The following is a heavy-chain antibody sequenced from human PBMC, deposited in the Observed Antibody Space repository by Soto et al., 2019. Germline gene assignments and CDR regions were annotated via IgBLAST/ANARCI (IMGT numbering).Heavy chain of an antibody. CDR2: IIPIFGTA. CDR3: ARVEVIGGSYYGMDV. J-gene: IGHJ6*02. Sequence: QVQLVQSGAEVKKPGSSVKVSCKASGGTFSSYAISWVRQAPGQGLEWMGGIIPIFGTANYAQKFQGKVTITADESASTAYMERSSLRSEDPAVYYCARVEVIGGSYYGMDVWGQGTTVTVSS. CDR1: GGTFSSYA. V-gene: IGHV1-69*01. D-gene: IGHD2-15*01.